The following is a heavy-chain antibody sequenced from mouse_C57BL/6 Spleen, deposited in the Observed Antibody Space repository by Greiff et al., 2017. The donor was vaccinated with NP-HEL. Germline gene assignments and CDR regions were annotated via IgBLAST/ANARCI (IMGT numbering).Heavy chain of an antibody. J-gene: IGHJ1*03. CDR1: GYAFSSYW. Sequence: QVQLQQSGAELVKPGASVKISCKASGYAFSSYWMNWVKQRPGKGLEWIGQIYTGDGDTKYNGKFKGKDTLTADKSSSTAYMQLSSLTSEDSSVYFCARYYFPYWYFDVWGTGTTVTVSS. CDR2: IYTGDGDT. V-gene: IGHV1-80*01. D-gene: IGHD1-1*01. CDR3: ARYYFPYWYFDV.